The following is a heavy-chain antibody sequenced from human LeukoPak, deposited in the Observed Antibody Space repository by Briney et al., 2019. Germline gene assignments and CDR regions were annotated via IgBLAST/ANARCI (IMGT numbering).Heavy chain of an antibody. D-gene: IGHD6-19*01. CDR1: GGSFSGYY. J-gene: IGHJ5*02. CDR2: INHSGST. V-gene: IGHV4-34*01. Sequence: SETLSLTCAVYGGSFSGYYWSWIRQPPGKGLEWIGEINHSGSTNYNPSLKSRVTISVDTSKNQLSLKLSSVTAAGTAVYYCARNSVAGTHNWFDPWGQGTLVTVSS. CDR3: ARNSVAGTHNWFDP.